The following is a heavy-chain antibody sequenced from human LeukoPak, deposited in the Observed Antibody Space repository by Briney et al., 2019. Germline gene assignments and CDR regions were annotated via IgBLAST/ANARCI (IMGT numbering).Heavy chain of an antibody. CDR1: GFIFDDYG. CDR3: TRGRRPYYRSGGYYMDV. D-gene: IGHD3-10*01. CDR2: INWTGCSL. J-gene: IGHJ6*03. V-gene: IGHV3-20*04. Sequence: GGSLTLSCAASGFIFDDYGMSWVGQGPGQGLEWVSCINWTGCSLGYVASVPGTLTIPRDHDKKSLHLQINSLRADDTALYYCTRGRRPYYRSGGYYMDVWGKGTTVTISS.